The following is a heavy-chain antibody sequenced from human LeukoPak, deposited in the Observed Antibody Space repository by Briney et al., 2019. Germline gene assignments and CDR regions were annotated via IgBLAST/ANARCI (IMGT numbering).Heavy chain of an antibody. CDR2: INHSGGT. Sequence: SETLSLTCAVYGGSFSGYYWSWIRQPPGKGLEWIGEINHSGGTNYNPSLKSRVTISVDTSKNQFSLKLSSVTAADTAVYYCTGSYLYYYYYYMDVWGKGTTVTISS. V-gene: IGHV4-34*01. D-gene: IGHD3-10*01. J-gene: IGHJ6*03. CDR1: GGSFSGYY. CDR3: TGSYLYYYYYYMDV.